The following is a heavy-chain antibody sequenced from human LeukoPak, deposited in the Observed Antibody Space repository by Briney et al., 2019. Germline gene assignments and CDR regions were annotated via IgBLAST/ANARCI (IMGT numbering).Heavy chain of an antibody. CDR2: ISACNGNT. J-gene: IGHJ5*02. V-gene: IGHV1-18*01. D-gene: IGHD3-22*01. Sequence: ASVKVSCKASGYTFTSYGISWVRQAPGQGLEWMGWISACNGNTNYAQKLQGRVTMTTDTSTSTAYMELRSLRSDDTAVYYCARGRYYYDSSGFDPWGQGTLVTVSS. CDR1: GYTFTSYG. CDR3: ARGRYYYDSSGFDP.